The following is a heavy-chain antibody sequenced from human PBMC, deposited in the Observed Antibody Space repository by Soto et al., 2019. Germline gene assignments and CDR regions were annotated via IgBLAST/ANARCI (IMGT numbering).Heavy chain of an antibody. CDR3: ARDWYEWSVSPYPAY. Sequence: PSETLSLTCTVYGGSMSGYFCSWMRQSPGKGLEWIGDIYYLGSTSYDPSLKSRVTISVDTSKRQFSLRLTSVTAADTAVYYCARDWYEWSVSPYPAYWAPGTQVTV. D-gene: IGHD3-3*01. CDR2: IYYLGST. J-gene: IGHJ4*02. CDR1: GGSMSGYF. V-gene: IGHV4-59*01.